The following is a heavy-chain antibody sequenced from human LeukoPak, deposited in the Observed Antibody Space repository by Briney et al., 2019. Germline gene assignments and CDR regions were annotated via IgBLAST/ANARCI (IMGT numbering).Heavy chain of an antibody. CDR3: ARGGYSGYVRQQLVLDY. Sequence: SETPSLTCAVYGGSFSGYYWSWIRQPPGKGLEWIGEINHSGSTNYNPSLKSRVTISVDTSKNQFSLRLSSVTAADTAVYYCARGGYSGYVRQQLVLDYWGQGTLVTVSS. J-gene: IGHJ4*02. V-gene: IGHV4-34*01. D-gene: IGHD5-12*01. CDR1: GGSFSGYY. CDR2: INHSGST.